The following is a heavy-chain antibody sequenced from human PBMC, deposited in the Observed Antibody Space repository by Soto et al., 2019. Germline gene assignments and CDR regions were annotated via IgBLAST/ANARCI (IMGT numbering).Heavy chain of an antibody. Sequence: QVHLVQSGAEVRKPGSSVKVSCKASGGTFRNHGINWVRQAPGQGLEWVGAFIPILGTTNYAPKFQGRVTITADESTSTAYMQLSSLRSEDSAIYFCARVLLRLGELSFGSFDYWGQGTLVTVSS. D-gene: IGHD3-16*01. V-gene: IGHV1-69*01. CDR2: FIPILGTT. CDR1: GGTFRNHG. CDR3: ARVLLRLGELSFGSFDY. J-gene: IGHJ4*02.